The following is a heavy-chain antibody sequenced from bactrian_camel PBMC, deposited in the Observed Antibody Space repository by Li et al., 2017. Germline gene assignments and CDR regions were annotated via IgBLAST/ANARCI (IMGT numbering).Heavy chain of an antibody. CDR1: GFTFGRYA. CDR3: ARDTRPYRLCGSTWFRASEDKQ. V-gene: IGHV3S31*01. CDR2: INSGGRT. Sequence: QLVESGGGSVQAGGSLRLSCAASGFTFGRYAMSWVRQAPGKGLEWVSTINSGGRTYYADSVKGRFTISRDNAKNILYLQMNNLKAEDTAMYFCARDTRPYRLCGSTWFRASEDKQWGQGTQVTVS. J-gene: IGHJ4*01. D-gene: IGHD6*01.